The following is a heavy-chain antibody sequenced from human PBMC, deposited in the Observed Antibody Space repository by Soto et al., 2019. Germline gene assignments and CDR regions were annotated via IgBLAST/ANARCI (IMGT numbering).Heavy chain of an antibody. CDR2: FSWNGGSI. J-gene: IGHJ4*02. CDR1: GITHDDYA. V-gene: IGHV3-9*01. Sequence: PGGSLRLSCTASGITHDDYAMHWVRQPPGKGLEWVSGFSWNGGSIGYADSVKGRFTISRDNAKNSLFLQMNSLRAEDTALYYCVKGRQLYYFDSWGQGTLVTVSS. D-gene: IGHD1-1*01. CDR3: VKGRQLYYFDS.